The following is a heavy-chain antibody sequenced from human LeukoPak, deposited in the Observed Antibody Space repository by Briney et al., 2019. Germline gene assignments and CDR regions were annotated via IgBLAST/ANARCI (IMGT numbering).Heavy chain of an antibody. V-gene: IGHV3-7*01. CDR3: ARDKIEGPTKLDY. CDR1: GFTFSSYW. CDR2: IKQDESEK. D-gene: IGHD1-1*01. J-gene: IGHJ4*02. Sequence: GGSLRLSCAASGFTFSSYWMSWVRQAPGKGLEWVANIKQDESEKYYVDSLKGRFTISRDNAKNSLYLHMNSLRAEDTAVYYCARDKIEGPTKLDYWGQGILVTVSS.